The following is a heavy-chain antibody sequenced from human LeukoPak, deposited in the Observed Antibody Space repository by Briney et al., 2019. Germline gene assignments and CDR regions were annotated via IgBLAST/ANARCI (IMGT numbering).Heavy chain of an antibody. Sequence: ASVKVSCKASGYTFTSYAMNWVRQAPGQGLEWMGWINTNTGNPTYAQGFTGRFVFSLDTSVSTAYLQISSLKAEDTAVYYCARSIRPNSSSWFKKYYFDYWGQGTLVTVSS. CDR2: INTNTGNP. V-gene: IGHV7-4-1*02. J-gene: IGHJ4*02. CDR1: GYTFTSYA. CDR3: ARSIRPNSSSWFKKYYFDY. D-gene: IGHD6-13*01.